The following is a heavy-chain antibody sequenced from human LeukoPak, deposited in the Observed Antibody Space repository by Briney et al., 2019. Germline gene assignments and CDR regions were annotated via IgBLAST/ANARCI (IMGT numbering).Heavy chain of an antibody. Sequence: SETLSLTCTVSGGSISSGGYYWSWIRQPPGKGLEWIGYIYHSGSTYYNPSLKSRVTISVDRSKNQFSLKLSSVTAADTAVYYCARDGISNYRHNLDYWGQGTLVTVSS. CDR2: IYHSGST. V-gene: IGHV4-30-2*01. CDR1: GGSISSGGYY. CDR3: ARDGISNYRHNLDY. D-gene: IGHD4-11*01. J-gene: IGHJ4*02.